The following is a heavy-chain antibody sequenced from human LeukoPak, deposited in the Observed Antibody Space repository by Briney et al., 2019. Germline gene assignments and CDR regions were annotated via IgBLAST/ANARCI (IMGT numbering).Heavy chain of an antibody. J-gene: IGHJ3*02. Sequence: PGGSLRLSCAASGLTFSSYSINWVRQAPGKGLEWVSSISSSSIYIYYADSVKGRFTISRDNAKNSLYLQMDSLRVEDTAVYYCAREGWDLNALDIWGQGTMVTVSP. CDR1: GLTFSSYS. D-gene: IGHD1-26*01. CDR2: ISSSSIYI. CDR3: AREGWDLNALDI. V-gene: IGHV3-21*01.